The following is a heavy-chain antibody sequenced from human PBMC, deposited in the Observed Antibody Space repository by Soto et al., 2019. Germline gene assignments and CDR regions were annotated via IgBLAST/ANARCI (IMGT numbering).Heavy chain of an antibody. V-gene: IGHV4-39*01. D-gene: IGHD3-22*01. Sequence: PSETLSLTCTVSGGSISSSSYYWGWIRQPPGKGLEWIGSIYYSGSTYYNPSLKSRVTISVDTSNNQFSLKLSSVTAADTAVYYCARLPYYYDSSGYYGPYYGMDVWGRGTTVTVSS. CDR1: GGSISSSSYY. CDR3: ARLPYYYDSSGYYGPYYGMDV. CDR2: IYYSGST. J-gene: IGHJ6*02.